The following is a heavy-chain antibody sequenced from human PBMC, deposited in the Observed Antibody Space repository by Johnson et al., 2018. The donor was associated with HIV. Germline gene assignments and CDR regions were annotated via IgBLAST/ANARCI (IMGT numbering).Heavy chain of an antibody. D-gene: IGHD3-10*01. Sequence: VQLVESGGGVVQPGRSLRLSCAASGFTFSSYAMHWVRQTPGKGLEWVGRIKSQTDGGTTDYAAPVKGRFTISRDDSKNTLYLQMNGLKTEDTAMYYCTTMSALWFGDIHVFGDGFDIWGQGTMVTVSS. CDR3: TTMSALWFGDIHVFGDGFDI. CDR2: IKSQTDGGTT. V-gene: IGHV3-15*01. CDR1: GFTFSSYA. J-gene: IGHJ3*02.